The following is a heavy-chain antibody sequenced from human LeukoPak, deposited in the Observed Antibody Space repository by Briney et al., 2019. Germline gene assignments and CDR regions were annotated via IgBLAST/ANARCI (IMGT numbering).Heavy chain of an antibody. CDR3: AKDPEWRPEYYFDY. Sequence: RGSLRLSCAASGFTFSSYAMSWVRQAPGKGLEWVSAISGSGGSTYYADSVKGRFTISRDNSKNTLYLQMNSLRAEDTAVYYCAKDPEWRPEYYFDYWGQGTLVTVSS. CDR1: GFTFSSYA. D-gene: IGHD1-14*01. CDR2: ISGSGGST. J-gene: IGHJ4*02. V-gene: IGHV3-23*01.